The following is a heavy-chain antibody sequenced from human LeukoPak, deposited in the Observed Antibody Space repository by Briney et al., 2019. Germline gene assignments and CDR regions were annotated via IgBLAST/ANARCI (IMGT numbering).Heavy chain of an antibody. D-gene: IGHD1-26*01. Sequence: ASVKVSCKASGYTFTSYDINWVRQATGQGLEWMGGIIPIFGRASYAQKFQGRVTITADESTTTAYMELSSLRSEDTAVYYCARDSGSYYADVDYWGQGTLVTVSS. CDR1: GYTFTSYD. J-gene: IGHJ4*02. V-gene: IGHV1-69*13. CDR3: ARDSGSYYADVDY. CDR2: IIPIFGRA.